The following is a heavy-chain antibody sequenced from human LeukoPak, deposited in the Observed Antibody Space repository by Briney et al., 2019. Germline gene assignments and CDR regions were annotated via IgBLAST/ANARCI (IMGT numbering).Heavy chain of an antibody. V-gene: IGHV3-21*01. CDR1: GFTFSSYS. D-gene: IGHD3-16*01. CDR3: ARARLTDYVWGRRTFDI. Sequence: PGGSLRLSCAASGFTFSSYSMNWVRQAPGKGLECVSSSSSSSSYIYYADSVKGRFTISRDNAKKSLYLQMNSLRAEDTAVYYCARARLTDYVWGRRTFDIWGQGTMVTISS. J-gene: IGHJ3*02. CDR2: SSSSSSYI.